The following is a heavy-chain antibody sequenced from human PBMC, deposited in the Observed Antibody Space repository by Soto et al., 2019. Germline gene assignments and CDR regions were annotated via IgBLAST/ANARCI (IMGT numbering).Heavy chain of an antibody. V-gene: IGHV4-39*01. CDR1: GGSINTSNYF. CDR3: AAYRDYSSSAIAY. D-gene: IGHD6-19*01. Sequence: QLQLQESGPGLVKPSETLSLTCNVSGGSINTSNYFWTWIRQPPEKGLEWIGSMHYHGSTYYNPSLKSRATISADMSKSQFSLKLSSVTAADTAVYYCAAYRDYSSSAIAYWGQGTLVTVSS. CDR2: MHYHGST. J-gene: IGHJ4*02.